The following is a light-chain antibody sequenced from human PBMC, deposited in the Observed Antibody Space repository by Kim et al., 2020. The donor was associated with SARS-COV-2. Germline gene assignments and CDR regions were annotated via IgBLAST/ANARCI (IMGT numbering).Light chain of an antibody. CDR1: ALPKQY. Sequence: SYELTQPPSVSVSPGQTARITCSGDALPKQYAYWYQHKPGQAPLQVIFKDTERPSEIPERFSGSSSGTTVTLTITAAQTEDEADYYCQSADITGTFYVFGTGTQLTVL. J-gene: IGLJ1*01. V-gene: IGLV3-25*03. CDR2: KDT. CDR3: QSADITGTFYV.